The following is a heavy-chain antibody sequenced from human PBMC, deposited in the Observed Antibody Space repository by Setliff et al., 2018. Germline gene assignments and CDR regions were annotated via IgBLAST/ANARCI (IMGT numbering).Heavy chain of an antibody. Sequence: KPSETLSLTCTVSGGSIINSYYWSWIRQPAGKGLEWIGRISTSGNTNYNPSLKSRVTVSLDTSKNQFSLKLTSMTAADTAVYYCARDQWVRSPPLYFSYSTDVWGQGTTVTVSS. CDR1: GGSIINSYY. CDR3: ARDQWVRSPPLYFSYSTDV. D-gene: IGHD5-12*01. J-gene: IGHJ6*02. V-gene: IGHV4-4*07. CDR2: ISTSGNT.